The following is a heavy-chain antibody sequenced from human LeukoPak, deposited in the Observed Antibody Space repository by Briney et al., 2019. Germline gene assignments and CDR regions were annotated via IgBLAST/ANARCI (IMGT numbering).Heavy chain of an antibody. CDR1: GYTFTSYY. CDR3: ASSSSSWYTAEYMDV. CDR2: INPSGGST. V-gene: IGHV1-46*01. Sequence: ASVKVSCKASGYTFTSYYMHWVRQAPGQGLEWMGIINPSGGSTSYAQKFQGRVTMTRDMSTSTVYMELSSLRSEDTAVYYCASSSSSWYTAEYMDVWGKGTTVTVSS. D-gene: IGHD6-13*01. J-gene: IGHJ6*03.